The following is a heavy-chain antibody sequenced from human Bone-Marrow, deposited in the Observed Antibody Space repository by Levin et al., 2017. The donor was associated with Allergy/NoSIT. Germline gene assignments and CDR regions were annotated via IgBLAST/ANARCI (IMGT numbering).Heavy chain of an antibody. Sequence: ETLSLTCAASGFTFSSSWMSWVRQAPGKGLEWVANLKWDGSTKDYLDSVKGRFTISRDNAKNSLFLQMNSLRAEDTAIYYCVTDSDLGATGENWGRGTLVTVSS. CDR2: LKWDGSTK. V-gene: IGHV3-7*01. CDR1: GFTFSSSW. J-gene: IGHJ4*02. CDR3: VTDSDLGATGEN. D-gene: IGHD1-26*01.